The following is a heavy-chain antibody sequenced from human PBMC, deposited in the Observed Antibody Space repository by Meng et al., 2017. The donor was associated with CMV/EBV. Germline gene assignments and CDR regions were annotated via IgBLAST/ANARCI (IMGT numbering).Heavy chain of an antibody. V-gene: IGHV6-1*01. CDR3: ARDLERSNYYYYYGMDV. J-gene: IGHJ6*02. D-gene: IGHD1-1*01. CDR2: TYYRSKWYN. Sequence: SQTLSLTCAISGDSASSNSAAWNWTRQSPSRGLEWLGRTYYRSKWYNDYGVSVKSRITINPDTSKSQFSLQLNSVTPDDTAVYYCARDLERSNYYYYYGMDVWGQGTTVTVSS. CDR1: GDSASSNSAA.